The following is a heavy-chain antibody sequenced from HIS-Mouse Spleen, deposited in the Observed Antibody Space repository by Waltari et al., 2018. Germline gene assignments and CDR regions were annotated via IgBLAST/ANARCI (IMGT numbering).Heavy chain of an antibody. CDR1: GFTFSSFA. Sequence: QVQLVESGGGVVQPGRSLRLSCAASGFTFSSFAMHWVLQAPGKGLEWVAVISYDGSNKYYADSVKGRFTISRDNSKNTLYLQMNSLRAEDTAVYYCARARLGAITFDYWGQGTLVTVSS. D-gene: IGHD1-26*01. CDR3: ARARLGAITFDY. V-gene: IGHV3-30-3*01. CDR2: ISYDGSNK. J-gene: IGHJ4*02.